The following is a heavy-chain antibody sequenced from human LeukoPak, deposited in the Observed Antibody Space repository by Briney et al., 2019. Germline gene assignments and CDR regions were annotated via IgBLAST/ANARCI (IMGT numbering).Heavy chain of an antibody. Sequence: GGSLRLSRAASGFTFSSYAMNWVRQAPGKGLEWVSSITSRGSVFYVDSVKGRFTISRDNAQNSLHLQMNSLRAEDTAVYYCARDPGNYDAWGQGTTVTVSS. V-gene: IGHV3-21*01. CDR2: ITSRGSV. D-gene: IGHD1-7*01. CDR1: GFTFSSYA. J-gene: IGHJ6*02. CDR3: ARDPGNYDA.